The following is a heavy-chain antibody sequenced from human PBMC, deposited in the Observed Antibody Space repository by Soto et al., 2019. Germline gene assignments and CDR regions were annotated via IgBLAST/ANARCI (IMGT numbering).Heavy chain of an antibody. CDR2: IYYSGST. V-gene: IGHV4-59*01. J-gene: IGHJ4*02. CDR1: GGSISSYY. Sequence: QVQLQESGPGLVKPSETLSLTCTVSGGSISSYYWSWIRQPPGKGLEWIGYIYYSGSTNYNPSLKSRVTISVDTSKNQFSLKLSSVTAADTAVYYCARSPGFVVGELSNWGQGTLVTVSS. CDR3: ARSPGFVVGELSN. D-gene: IGHD3-10*01.